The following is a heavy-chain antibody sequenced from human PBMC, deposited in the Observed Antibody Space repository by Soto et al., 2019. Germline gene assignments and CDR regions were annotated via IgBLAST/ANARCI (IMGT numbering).Heavy chain of an antibody. D-gene: IGHD1-26*01. Sequence: ASVKVSCKASGYTFPSYGISWVRPAPRQGLEWMGWISAYNGNTHYAQKLQGRVTMTTDTSTSTAYMELRSLRSDDTAVYYCARDHGGGATWSYGMDVWGQGTTVTVSS. CDR3: ARDHGGGATWSYGMDV. V-gene: IGHV1-18*04. CDR1: GYTFPSYG. J-gene: IGHJ6*02. CDR2: ISAYNGNT.